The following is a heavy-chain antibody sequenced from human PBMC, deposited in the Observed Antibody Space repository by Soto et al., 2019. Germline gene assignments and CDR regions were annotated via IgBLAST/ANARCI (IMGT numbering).Heavy chain of an antibody. CDR1: GGTFSSYA. Sequence: GASVKVSCKASGGTFSSYAISWVRQAPGQGLEWMGGIIPIFGTANYAQKFQGRVTITADESTSTAYMELSSLRSEDTAVYYCARATYYDFWSGYQQLDYWGQGTLVTVSS. D-gene: IGHD3-3*01. CDR3: ARATYYDFWSGYQQLDY. J-gene: IGHJ4*02. V-gene: IGHV1-69*13. CDR2: IIPIFGTA.